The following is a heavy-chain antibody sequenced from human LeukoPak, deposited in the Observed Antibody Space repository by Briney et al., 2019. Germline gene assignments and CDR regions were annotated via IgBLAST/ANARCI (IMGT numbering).Heavy chain of an antibody. V-gene: IGHV4-59*12. CDR2: IYYSGTT. Sequence: SETLSLTCTVSGGSISNYYWNWIRQPPGKGLEWIGYIYYSGTTNYNPSLKSRVSMSVDTSKNQFSLKLTSVTAADTAVYYCAKSNGYGLVDIWGQGTMVTVSS. CDR1: GGSISNYY. J-gene: IGHJ3*02. CDR3: AKSNGYGLVDI. D-gene: IGHD3-10*01.